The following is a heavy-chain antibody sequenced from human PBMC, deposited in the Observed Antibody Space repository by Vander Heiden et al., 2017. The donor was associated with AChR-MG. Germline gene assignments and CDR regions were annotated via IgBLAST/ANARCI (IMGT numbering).Heavy chain of an antibody. CDR2: VSWDSGSI. Sequence: EMQLVESGGGLVRPGRSLRLSCAASGFTFPDYEMHWVRQSPRKGLEWVSGVSWDSGSILYADSVKGRFTISRDNTKNSLYLQMNSLRPEDTALYYCVRRKSSPDHDGMDVWGQGTTVTVSS. CDR1: GFTFPDYE. J-gene: IGHJ6*02. D-gene: IGHD3-10*01. V-gene: IGHV3-9*01. CDR3: VRRKSSPDHDGMDV.